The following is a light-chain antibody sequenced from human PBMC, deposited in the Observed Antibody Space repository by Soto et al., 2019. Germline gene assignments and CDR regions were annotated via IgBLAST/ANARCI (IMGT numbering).Light chain of an antibody. CDR1: QSVSSSY. J-gene: IGKJ1*01. CDR3: QQDGRSPRT. CDR2: GAS. V-gene: IGKV3-20*01. Sequence: EIVLTQSPGTRSLSPGERATLSCRARQSVSSSYLAWYQQKPGQAPRLLIYGASSRATGIPDRFSGSGSGTDFTLTISRLETEDFAVVYCQQDGRSPRTFGQGTKVEIK.